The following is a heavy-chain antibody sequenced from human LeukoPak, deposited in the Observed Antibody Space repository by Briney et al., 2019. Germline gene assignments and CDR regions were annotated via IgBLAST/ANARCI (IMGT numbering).Heavy chain of an antibody. CDR1: GFTFSGSG. J-gene: IGHJ3*02. CDR2: IRYDESVK. CDR3: ARDPPGGAKAFNI. D-gene: IGHD3-16*01. V-gene: IGHV3-30*02. Sequence: GGSLRLSCAASGFTFSGSGMHWVRQAPGKGPEWLAFIRYDESVKSYANSVKGRFTGSRDNSKNTLFLQMNNLRAEDTAVYYCARDPPGGAKAFNIWGLGTMVIVSS.